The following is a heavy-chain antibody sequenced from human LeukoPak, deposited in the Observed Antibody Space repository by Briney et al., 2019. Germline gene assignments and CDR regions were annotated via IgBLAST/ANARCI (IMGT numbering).Heavy chain of an antibody. CDR2: IRSKAYGGTT. D-gene: IGHD2-15*01. CDR3: AREGYCSGGSCYVDY. CDR1: GFTFGDYA. J-gene: IGHJ4*02. Sequence: GGSLRLSCTASGFTFGDYAMSWFRQAPGKGLEWVGLIRSKAYGGTTEYAASVKGRFTISRDDSKSIAYLQMNSLRAEDTAVYYCAREGYCSGGSCYVDYWGQGTLVTVSS. V-gene: IGHV3-49*03.